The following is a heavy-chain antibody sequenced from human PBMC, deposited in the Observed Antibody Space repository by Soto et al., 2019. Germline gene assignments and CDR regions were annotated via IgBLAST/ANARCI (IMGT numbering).Heavy chain of an antibody. CDR1: GGSISSSSYY. V-gene: IGHV4-39*01. D-gene: IGHD3-3*01. CDR2: IYYSGST. Sequence: SETLSLTCTVSGGSISSSSYYWGWIRQPPGKGLEWIGSIYYSGSTYSNPSLKSRVTISVDMSKNQFSLKLSSVTAADTAVYYCARVGRLRFLEWRYYYGMDVWGQGTTVTV. J-gene: IGHJ6*02. CDR3: ARVGRLRFLEWRYYYGMDV.